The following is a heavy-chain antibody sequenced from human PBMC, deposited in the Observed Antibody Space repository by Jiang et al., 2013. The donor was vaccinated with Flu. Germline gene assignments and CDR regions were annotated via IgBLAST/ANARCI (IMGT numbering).Heavy chain of an antibody. J-gene: IGHJ6*02. Sequence: GSGLVKPSETLSLTCTVSGGSISSSSYYWGWIRQPPGKGLEWIGSIYYSGSTYYNPSLKSRVTISVDTSKNQFSLKLSSVTAADTAVYYCAAPPKDFWPRDYYYYGMDVWGQGTTVTVSS. CDR3: AAPPKDFWPRDYYYYGMDV. CDR1: GGSISSSSYY. CDR2: IYYSGST. V-gene: IGHV4-39*01. D-gene: IGHD3-3*01.